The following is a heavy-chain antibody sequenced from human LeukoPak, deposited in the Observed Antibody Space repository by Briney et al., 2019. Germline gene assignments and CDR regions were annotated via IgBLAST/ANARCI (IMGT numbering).Heavy chain of an antibody. CDR2: IHPSSGAT. D-gene: IGHD6-13*01. V-gene: IGHV1-2*06. J-gene: IGHJ4*02. Sequence: ASVKVSCKASGYTFIAYHMHWVRQAPGQGLEWMGRIHPSSGATNYAQRFQGRVTLTRGTSVNTAYMELSRLTSDDTAVYYCASISAAGMSFVDYWGQGTLVTVSS. CDR3: ASISAAGMSFVDY. CDR1: GYTFIAYH.